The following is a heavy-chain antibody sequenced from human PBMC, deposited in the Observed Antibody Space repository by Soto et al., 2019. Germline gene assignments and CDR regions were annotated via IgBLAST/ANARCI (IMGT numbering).Heavy chain of an antibody. CDR1: GGSISSSSYY. D-gene: IGHD6-13*01. CDR2: IYYSGST. Sequence: PSETLSLTCTVSGGSISSSSYYWGWIRQPPGKGLEWIGSIYYSGSTYYNPSLKSRVTISVDTSKNQFSLKLSSVTAADTAVYYCTSRRWYEGDGYWGQGTLVTVSS. V-gene: IGHV4-39*07. CDR3: TSRRWYEGDGY. J-gene: IGHJ4*02.